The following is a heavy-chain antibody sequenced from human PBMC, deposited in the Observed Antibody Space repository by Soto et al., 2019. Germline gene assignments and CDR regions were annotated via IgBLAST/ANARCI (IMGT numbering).Heavy chain of an antibody. CDR2: FYYSGTT. V-gene: IGHV3-66*01. Sequence: PGGSLRLSCAASGFTVSRNSMSWVRQAPGKGLEWVSVFYYSGTTYYADSVKGRFTISRDNSKNTLYLQMNSLRAEDTAVYYCARGWSVTAIPGYFDYWGQGTLVTVSS. CDR3: ARGWSVTAIPGYFDY. D-gene: IGHD2-21*02. J-gene: IGHJ4*02. CDR1: GFTVSRNS.